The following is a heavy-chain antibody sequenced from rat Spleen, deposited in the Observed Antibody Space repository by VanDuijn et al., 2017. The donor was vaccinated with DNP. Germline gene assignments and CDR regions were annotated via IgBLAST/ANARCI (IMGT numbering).Heavy chain of an antibody. CDR2: IRYDGGST. CDR1: GFSFSDYY. Sequence: EVQLVESGGGLVQPGRSLKVSCAASGFSFSDYYMAWVRQAPTKGLEWVAYIRYDGGSTYYGDSVKGRFTISRANVKSTLYLQMNSLRSEDMATYYCVRWYNSGYYFDYWGQGVMVTVSS. J-gene: IGHJ2*01. V-gene: IGHV5-22*01. D-gene: IGHD4-3*01. CDR3: VRWYNSGYYFDY.